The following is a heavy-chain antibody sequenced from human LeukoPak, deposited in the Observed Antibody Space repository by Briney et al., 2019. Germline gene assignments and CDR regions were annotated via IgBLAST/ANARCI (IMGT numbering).Heavy chain of an antibody. V-gene: IGHV3-23*01. J-gene: IGHJ4*02. D-gene: IGHD3-22*01. CDR3: AKGGAMIVVVIIDY. CDR1: GFTFSIYA. Sequence: PGGSLRPSCAASGFTFSIYAMSWVCQAPGKGLEWVSAISGSGGSTYYADSVKGRFTISRDNSKNTLYLQMNSLRAEDTAVYYCAKGGAMIVVVIIDYWGQGTLVTVSS. CDR2: ISGSGGST.